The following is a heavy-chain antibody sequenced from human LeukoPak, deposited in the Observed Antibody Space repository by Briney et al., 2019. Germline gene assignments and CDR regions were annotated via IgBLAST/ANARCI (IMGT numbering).Heavy chain of an antibody. CDR3: AREGSRDGYNDAFDI. Sequence: ASVKVSCKASGYSFTNYDINWVRQAPGQGLEWMGIINPSGGSTSYAQKFQGRVTMTRDMSTSTVYMELSSLRSEDTAVYYCAREGSRDGYNDAFDIWGQGTMVTVSS. V-gene: IGHV1-46*01. CDR1: GYSFTNYD. D-gene: IGHD5-24*01. J-gene: IGHJ3*02. CDR2: INPSGGST.